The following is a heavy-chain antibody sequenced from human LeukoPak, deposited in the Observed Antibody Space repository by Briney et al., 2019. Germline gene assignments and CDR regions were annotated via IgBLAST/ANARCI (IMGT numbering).Heavy chain of an antibody. D-gene: IGHD2-2*01. Sequence: SETLSLTCTVSGGSISSYYWSWIRQPPGKGLEWIGEINHSGSTNYNPSLKSRVTISVDTSKNQFSLKLSSVTAADTAVYYCARVVPAAAASFDYWGQGTLVTVSS. V-gene: IGHV4-34*01. J-gene: IGHJ4*02. CDR1: GGSISSYY. CDR3: ARVVPAAAASFDY. CDR2: INHSGST.